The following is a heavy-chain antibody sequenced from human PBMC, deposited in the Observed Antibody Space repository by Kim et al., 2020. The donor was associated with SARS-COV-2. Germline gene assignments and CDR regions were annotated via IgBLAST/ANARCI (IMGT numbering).Heavy chain of an antibody. V-gene: IGHV3-33*01. Sequence: GGSLRLSCVASGFTFSSYGMHWVRQAPGKGLEWVAVIWYDGSNKYYADSVKGRFTISRDNSKNTLYLQMNSLRAEDTAVYYCARDRGGMDVWGQGTTVTVSS. D-gene: IGHD3-10*01. CDR1: GFTFSSYG. CDR3: ARDRGGMDV. J-gene: IGHJ6*02. CDR2: IWYDGSNK.